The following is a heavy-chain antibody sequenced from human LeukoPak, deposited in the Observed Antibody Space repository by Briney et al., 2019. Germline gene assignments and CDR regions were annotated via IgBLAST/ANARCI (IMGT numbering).Heavy chain of an antibody. D-gene: IGHD6-19*01. CDR1: GGSISSYY. CDR2: IYYSGST. J-gene: IGHJ4*02. Sequence: SETLSLTCTVSGGSISSYYWSWIRQPPGKGLEWIGYIYYSGSTNYNPSLKSRVTISVDTSKNQFSLKLSSVTAADTAVYYCARDLTAVAGTEDYWGQGTLVTVSS. V-gene: IGHV4-59*12. CDR3: ARDLTAVAGTEDY.